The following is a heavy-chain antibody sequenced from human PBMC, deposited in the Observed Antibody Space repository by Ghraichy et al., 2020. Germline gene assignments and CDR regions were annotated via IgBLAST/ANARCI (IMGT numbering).Heavy chain of an antibody. J-gene: IGHJ3*02. CDR3: ARMFCTNGVCYDAFDI. CDR1: GFTFSTYS. V-gene: IGHV3-48*02. D-gene: IGHD2-8*01. CDR2: ITDSSSTI. Sequence: ETLSLTCAASGFTFSTYSMNWVRQAPGKGLEWVSYITDSSSTITYADSVKGRFTISRDNARNSLYLQMNSLRDEDTAVYYCARMFCTNGVCYDAFDIWGQGTMVTVSS.